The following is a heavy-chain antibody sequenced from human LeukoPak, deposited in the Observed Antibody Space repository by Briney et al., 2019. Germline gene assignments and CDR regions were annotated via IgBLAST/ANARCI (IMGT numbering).Heavy chain of an antibody. D-gene: IGHD1-26*01. CDR2: ISYSGST. CDR3: ASGSYCFDY. Sequence: SETLSLTCSVSGGSISSYYWSWIRQPPGKGLEWIGYISYSGSTNYSPSLESRVTISVDTSKNQFSLKLSSVTAADTAVYYCASGSYCFDYWGQGTLVTVSS. CDR1: GGSISSYY. J-gene: IGHJ4*02. V-gene: IGHV4-59*08.